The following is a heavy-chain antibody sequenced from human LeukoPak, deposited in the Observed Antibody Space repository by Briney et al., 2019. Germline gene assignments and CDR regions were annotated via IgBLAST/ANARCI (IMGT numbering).Heavy chain of an antibody. CDR3: ASLYAESAYYDILTGYYDGVGGY. CDR1: GYTFTSYY. Sequence: ASVKVSCKASGYTFTSYYMHWVRQAPGQGLEWMGIINPSGGSTSYAQKFQGRVTMTRDTSTSTVYVELSSLRSGDTAVYYCASLYAESAYYDILTGYYDGVGGYWGQGTLVTVSS. V-gene: IGHV1-46*01. CDR2: INPSGGST. J-gene: IGHJ4*02. D-gene: IGHD3-9*01.